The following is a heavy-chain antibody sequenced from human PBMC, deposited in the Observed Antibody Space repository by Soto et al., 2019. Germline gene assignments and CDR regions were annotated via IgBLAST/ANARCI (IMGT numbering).Heavy chain of an antibody. V-gene: IGHV1-69*13. CDR2: IIPIFGTA. CDR3: AREREYSYRFGY. J-gene: IGHJ4*02. Sequence: SVKVSCKASGGTFSSYAISWVRQAPGQGLEWMGGIIPIFGTANYAQKFQGRVTITADESTSTAYMELSSLRSEDTAVYYCAREREYSYRFGYWGQGTLVTVSS. D-gene: IGHD5-18*01. CDR1: GGTFSSYA.